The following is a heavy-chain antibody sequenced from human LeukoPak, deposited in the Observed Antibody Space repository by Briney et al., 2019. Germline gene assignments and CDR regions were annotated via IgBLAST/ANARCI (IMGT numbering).Heavy chain of an antibody. V-gene: IGHV4-39*01. CDR2: VYFSGST. Sequence: SETLSLTCTVSGGSIGSSSQYWGWIRQTPGKGLEWIGSVYFSGSTYYYPSLKSRVTISLDTSKNQFSLNLGSVTAADTAVYYCARGDYSDSTGYFAYWGQGTLVTVSS. J-gene: IGHJ4*02. CDR1: GGSIGSSSQY. D-gene: IGHD3-22*01. CDR3: ARGDYSDSTGYFAY.